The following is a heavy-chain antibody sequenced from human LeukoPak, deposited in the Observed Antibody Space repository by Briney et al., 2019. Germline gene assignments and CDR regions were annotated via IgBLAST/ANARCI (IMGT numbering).Heavy chain of an antibody. V-gene: IGHV3-23*01. D-gene: IGHD2-21*02. CDR3: AKQCGGDCYGYYFDY. J-gene: IGHJ4*02. CDR1: GFTFSSYA. Sequence: QTGGSLRLSCAASGFTFSSYAMSWVRQAPGKGLEWVSAISGSGGSTYYADSVKGRFTISRDNSKNTLYLQMNSLRAGDTAVYYCAKQCGGDCYGYYFDYWGQGTLVTVSS. CDR2: ISGSGGST.